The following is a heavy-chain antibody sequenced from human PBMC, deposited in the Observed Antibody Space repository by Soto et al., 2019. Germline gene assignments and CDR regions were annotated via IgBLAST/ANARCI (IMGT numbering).Heavy chain of an antibody. D-gene: IGHD4-17*01. Sequence: GGSLRLSCAVSGFTFSSYSMNWVRQAPGKGLEWVSYISSSSSTIYYADSVKGRFTISRDNAKNSLYLQMNSLRAEDTAVYYCARDVGLDYGDYPYYFDYWGQGTLVTVSS. CDR3: ARDVGLDYGDYPYYFDY. CDR2: ISSSSSTI. V-gene: IGHV3-48*01. CDR1: GFTFSSYS. J-gene: IGHJ4*02.